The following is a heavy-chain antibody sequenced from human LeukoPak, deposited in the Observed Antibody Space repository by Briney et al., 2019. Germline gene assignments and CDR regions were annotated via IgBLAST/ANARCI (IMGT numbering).Heavy chain of an antibody. J-gene: IGHJ1*01. CDR2: INHSGST. D-gene: IGHD3-3*01. Sequence: SETLSLTCAVYGGSFSGYYWSWIRQPPGKGLEWIGEINHSGSTNYNPSLKSRVTISVDTSKNQFSLKLSSVTAADTAVYYCARGWYYDFWSGYYRTPGEYFQHWGQGTLVIVSS. CDR3: ARGWYYDFWSGYYRTPGEYFQH. CDR1: GGSFSGYY. V-gene: IGHV4-34*01.